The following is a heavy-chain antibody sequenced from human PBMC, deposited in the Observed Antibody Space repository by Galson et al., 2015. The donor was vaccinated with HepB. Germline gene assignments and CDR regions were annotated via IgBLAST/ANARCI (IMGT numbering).Heavy chain of an antibody. D-gene: IGHD3-10*01. CDR1: GFTFSTYS. CDR2: IGTTRSNI. J-gene: IGHJ6*02. V-gene: IGHV3-21*01. CDR3: ARDFGAFGSGYGMDV. Sequence: SLRLSCAASGFTFSTYSMNWARQAPGKGLEWVSCIGTTRSNIYYADSVKGRFTISRDNAKNSLYLQMYSLRVDDTAIYYCARDFGAFGSGYGMDVWGQGTTVTVSS.